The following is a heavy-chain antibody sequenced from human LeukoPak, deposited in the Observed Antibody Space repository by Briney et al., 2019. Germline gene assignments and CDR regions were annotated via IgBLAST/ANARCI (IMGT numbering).Heavy chain of an antibody. CDR3: ARGHGSGSTNWFDP. D-gene: IGHD3-10*01. V-gene: IGHV1-18*01. J-gene: IGHJ5*02. CDR2: ISAYNGNT. Sequence: ASVKVSCKASGYTFTSYGISWVRQAPGQGLEWMGWISAYNGNTNYAQKLQGRVTMTTDTSTSTAYMELRSLRSDDRAVYFCARGHGSGSTNWFDPWGQGTLVTVSS. CDR1: GYTFTSYG.